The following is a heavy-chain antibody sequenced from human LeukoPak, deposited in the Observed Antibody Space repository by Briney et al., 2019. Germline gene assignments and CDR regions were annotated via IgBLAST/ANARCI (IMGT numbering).Heavy chain of an antibody. CDR1: EFTFSSYS. CDR2: ISDSGSST. D-gene: IGHD3-22*01. CDR3: AKDKRDSSGYSWFHSGTNAFDI. J-gene: IGHJ3*02. Sequence: PGGSLRLSCAASEFTFSSYSMSWVRQAPGKGLEWVSGISDSGSSTYYADSVKGRFSISRDNSKNTLYLQMNSLRAEDTAVYYCAKDKRDSSGYSWFHSGTNAFDIWGQGTMVTVSS. V-gene: IGHV3-23*01.